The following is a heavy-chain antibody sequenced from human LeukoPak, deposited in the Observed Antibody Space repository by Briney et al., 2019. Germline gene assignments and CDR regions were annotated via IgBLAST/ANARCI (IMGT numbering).Heavy chain of an antibody. J-gene: IGHJ3*02. CDR1: GGSISSYY. CDR3: ASLYSSGWDDAFDI. D-gene: IGHD6-19*01. V-gene: IGHV4-59*01. CDR2: IYYSGST. Sequence: PSETLSLTCTVSGGSISSYYWSWIRQPPGKGLEWIGYIYYSGSTNYNPSLKSRVTISVDTSKNQFSLKLSPVTAADTAVYYCASLYSSGWDDAFDIWGQGTMVTVSS.